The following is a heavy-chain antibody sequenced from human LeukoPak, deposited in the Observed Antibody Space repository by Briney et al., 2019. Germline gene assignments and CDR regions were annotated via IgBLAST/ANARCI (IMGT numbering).Heavy chain of an antibody. CDR3: ARGGSTSGWFYYGMDV. J-gene: IGHJ6*02. CDR2: INHSKST. Sequence: PSETLFLTCAVYVGSFPGYYWSSIRQAPGKGLEWIEEINHSKSTNYNQSLKSRVTISVDTSKNQFSLKLSSVTAADTAVYYCARGGSTSGWFYYGMDVWGQGTTVTVSS. CDR1: VGSFPGYY. D-gene: IGHD6-19*01. V-gene: IGHV4-34*01.